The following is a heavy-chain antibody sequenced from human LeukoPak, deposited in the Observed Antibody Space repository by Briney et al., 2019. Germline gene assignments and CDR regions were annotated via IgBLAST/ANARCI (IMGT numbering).Heavy chain of an antibody. CDR1: GYTFTSYY. CDR3: ARDRDGEGLDY. J-gene: IGHJ4*02. Sequence: GASVKVSCKASGYTFTSYYMHWVRQAPGQGLEWMGIINPSGGNTSYEQKLQGRVTMTRDMSTSTVYMELSSLSSEDTAVYYCARDRDGEGLDYWGQGTLVTVSS. V-gene: IGHV1-46*01. D-gene: IGHD7-27*01. CDR2: INPSGGNT.